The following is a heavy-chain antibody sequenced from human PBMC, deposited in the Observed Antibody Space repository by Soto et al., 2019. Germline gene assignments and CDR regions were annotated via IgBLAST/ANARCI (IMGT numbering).Heavy chain of an antibody. CDR3: AKDGSHNFDY. CDR1: GFTFSHYA. Sequence: QVQLVESGGGVVQPGRSLRLSCAASGFTFSHYAMHWVRQAPGKGLEWVALMSYDGSNEYYADSVKGRFTISRDNSKNTQYLHMNSLRAEDTAVYYCAKDGSHNFDYWGQGTLVTVSS. D-gene: IGHD1-26*01. V-gene: IGHV3-30*18. CDR2: MSYDGSNE. J-gene: IGHJ4*02.